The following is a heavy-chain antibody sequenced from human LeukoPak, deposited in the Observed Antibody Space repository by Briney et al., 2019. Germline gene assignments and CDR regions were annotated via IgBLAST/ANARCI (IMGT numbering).Heavy chain of an antibody. CDR1: GYTFTSYG. Sequence: ASVTVSCTASGYTFTSYGISWVRQAPGQGLEWMGWFSSYNGNTNYAQKLQGRATMTTDTSTSTAYMELRSLRSDDTAVYYCARGSFPSDDILTGPFDNWGQGTLVTVSS. V-gene: IGHV1-18*01. CDR2: FSSYNGNT. J-gene: IGHJ4*02. CDR3: ARGSFPSDDILTGPFDN. D-gene: IGHD3-9*01.